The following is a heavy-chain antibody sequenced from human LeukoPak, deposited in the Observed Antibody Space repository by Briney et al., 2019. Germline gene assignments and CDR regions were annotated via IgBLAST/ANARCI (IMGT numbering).Heavy chain of an antibody. CDR3: AKRGVVIRVILVGFHKEAYYFDS. V-gene: IGHV3-23*01. CDR2: ISDSGGRT. J-gene: IGHJ4*02. Sequence: PGGSLRLSCAVSGITLSNYGTSWVRQAPGKGLEWVAGISDSGGRTNYADSVKGRFTISRDNPKNTIYLQMNSLRAEDTAVYFCAKRGVVIRVILVGFHKEAYYFDSWGQGALVTVSS. CDR1: GITLSNYG. D-gene: IGHD3-22*01.